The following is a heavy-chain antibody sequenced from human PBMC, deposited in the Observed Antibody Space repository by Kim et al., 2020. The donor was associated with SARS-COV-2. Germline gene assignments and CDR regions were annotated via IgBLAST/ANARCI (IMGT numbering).Heavy chain of an antibody. D-gene: IGHD2-2*01. CDR1: GFTFSSYA. CDR2: ISSNGGST. J-gene: IGHJ6*02. V-gene: IGHV3-64*01. CDR3: ARGDIVVVPAQGYYYGMDV. Sequence: GGSLRLSCAASGFTFSSYAMHWVRQAPGKGLEYVSAISSNGGSTYYANSVKGRFTISRDNSKNTLYLQMGSLRAEDMPVYYCARGDIVVVPAQGYYYGMDVWGQGTTVTFSS.